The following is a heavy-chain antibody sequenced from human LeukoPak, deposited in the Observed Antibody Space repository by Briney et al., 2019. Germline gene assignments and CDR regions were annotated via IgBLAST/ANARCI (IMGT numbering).Heavy chain of an antibody. D-gene: IGHD1-26*01. J-gene: IGHJ6*03. CDR1: GYTFTSYG. CDR2: ISAYNGNT. Sequence: ASVKVSCKASGYTFTSYGISWVRQAPGQGLEWMGWISAYNGNTNYAQKLQGRVTMTTDTSTSTAYMELRSLRSDDTAVYYCAREGAVGATRPYYYYYMDVWGKGTTVTVSS. CDR3: AREGAVGATRPYYYYYMDV. V-gene: IGHV1-18*01.